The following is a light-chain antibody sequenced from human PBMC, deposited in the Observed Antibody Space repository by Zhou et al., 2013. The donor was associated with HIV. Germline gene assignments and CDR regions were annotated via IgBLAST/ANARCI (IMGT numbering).Light chain of an antibody. CDR2: NND. CDR1: TSNIGTNT. Sequence: QSVLSQPPSVSGTPGQTVIIFCSGRTSNIGTNTVNWYQQPPGTAPTLLIYNNDQRASGVPDRFSGSRSGTSASLAISGLQSNDEGDYFCSGWDDNLDAVVFGGGTEVERP. J-gene: IGLJ3*02. V-gene: IGLV1-44*01. CDR3: SGWDDNLDAVV.